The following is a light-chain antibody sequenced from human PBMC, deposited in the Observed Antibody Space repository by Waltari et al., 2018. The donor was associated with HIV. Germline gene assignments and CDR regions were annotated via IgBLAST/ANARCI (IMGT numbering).Light chain of an antibody. Sequence: EIVMTQSPATLSLSPGERATLSCRASQSVSNSYLSWFQQKPGQAPRLLIYGASTRATDIPARFSGSGSGTDFTLTISSLQPEDFAVYYCQQDYNLPYTFGQWTKLEIK. CDR2: GAS. CDR1: QSVSNSY. V-gene: IGKV3D-7*01. J-gene: IGKJ2*01. CDR3: QQDYNLPYT.